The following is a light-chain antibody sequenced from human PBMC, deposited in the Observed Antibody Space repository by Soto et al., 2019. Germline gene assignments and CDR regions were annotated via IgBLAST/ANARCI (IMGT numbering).Light chain of an antibody. Sequence: EIVLTQSPGTLSLSPGERATLSCRASQSVDSSYLAWYQQKPGQAPRLLIYGASGRATGIPDRFSGSGSGTDFTLTISRLEPEDFAVYYCGQYGSSITFGQGTRLEIK. CDR3: GQYGSSIT. CDR2: GAS. V-gene: IGKV3-20*01. CDR1: QSVDSSY. J-gene: IGKJ5*01.